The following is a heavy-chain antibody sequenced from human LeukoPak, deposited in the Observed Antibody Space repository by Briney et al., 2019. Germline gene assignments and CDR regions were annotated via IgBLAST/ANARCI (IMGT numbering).Heavy chain of an antibody. CDR1: GFTFSSYS. J-gene: IGHJ3*02. CDR2: ISSSSSYI. D-gene: IGHD3-22*01. CDR3: AREKALYYDSSGYYYAPDAFDI. Sequence: GGSLRLSCAASGFTFSSYSMNWVRQAPGKGLEWVSSISSSSSYIYYADSVKGRFTISRDNAKNSLYLQMNSLRAEDTAVYYCAREKALYYDSSGYYYAPDAFDIWGQGTMVTVSS. V-gene: IGHV3-21*01.